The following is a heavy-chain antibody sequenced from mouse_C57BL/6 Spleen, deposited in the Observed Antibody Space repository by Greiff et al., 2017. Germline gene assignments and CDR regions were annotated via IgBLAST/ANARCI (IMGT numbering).Heavy chain of an antibody. J-gene: IGHJ1*03. CDR2: ISYSGST. CDR3: ARDHYYGSSYDWYFDV. Sequence: EVHLVESGPGLAKPSQTLSLTCSVTGYSITSDYWNWIRKFPGNKLEYMGYISYSGSTYYNPSHKSRISITRDTSKNQYYLQLNSVTTEDTATYYCARDHYYGSSYDWYFDVWGTGTTVTVSS. V-gene: IGHV3-8*01. D-gene: IGHD1-1*01. CDR1: GYSITSDY.